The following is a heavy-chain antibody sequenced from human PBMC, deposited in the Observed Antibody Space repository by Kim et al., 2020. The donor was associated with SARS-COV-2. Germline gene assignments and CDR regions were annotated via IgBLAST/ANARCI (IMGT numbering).Heavy chain of an antibody. V-gene: IGHV5-51*01. Sequence: GESLKISCKGSGYSFSSHWIGWVRQKPGTGLEWMGIISPDDTDTKYSPSFRGQVTISVDKAINTAFLQWSSLKASDTAMYYCARQKSLDSMWGSFRTPFDYWCQGIQVAVSS. J-gene: IGHJ4*02. CDR3: ARQKSLDSMWGSFRTPFDY. CDR1: GYSFSSHW. CDR2: ISPDDTDT. D-gene: IGHD3-16*02.